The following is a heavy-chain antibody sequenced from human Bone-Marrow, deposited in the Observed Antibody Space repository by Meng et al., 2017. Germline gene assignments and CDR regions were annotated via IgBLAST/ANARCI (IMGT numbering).Heavy chain of an antibody. CDR2: MNPNSGNT. V-gene: IGHV1-8*01. Sequence: ASVKVSCKASGYTFTSYDINGVRQATGQGLEWMGWMNPNSGNTGYAQKFQGRVTMTRNTSISTAYMELSSLRSEDTAVYYCARVAWGSSRTRADYWGQGTLVTVSS. CDR1: GYTFTSYD. D-gene: IGHD6-6*01. CDR3: ARVAWGSSRTRADY. J-gene: IGHJ4*02.